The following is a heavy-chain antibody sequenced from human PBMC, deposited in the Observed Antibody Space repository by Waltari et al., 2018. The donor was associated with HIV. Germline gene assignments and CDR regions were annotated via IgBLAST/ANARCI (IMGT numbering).Heavy chain of an antibody. Sequence: QLLQSGGGSIQPGGSLRLSCVASGFSLSSYSVNWLRQPTGKAVGWVSYMGKTPTARDYEDAVRDRFTVCTDKTKQSVYLQISNLQGGDSAVYYCARGLSYFDGKPLPWYLDLWGRGSRVTVAS. CDR3: ARGLSYFDGKPLPWYLDL. J-gene: IGHJ2*01. D-gene: IGHD3-9*01. CDR2: MGKTPTAR. CDR1: GFSLSSYS. V-gene: IGHV3-48*01.